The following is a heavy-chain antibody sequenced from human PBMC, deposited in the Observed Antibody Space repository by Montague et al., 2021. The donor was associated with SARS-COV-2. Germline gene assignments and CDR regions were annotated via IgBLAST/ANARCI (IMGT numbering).Heavy chain of an antibody. Sequence: CAISGDSVSSLSPTSNWLRPSPSRRLELLGRPHFRSIRKSDYARSVTSRIAINPDTSKNQFSLQLSSVTPEDTALYYCVRGIEAAGSYDYWGQGTLVTVSS. CDR2: PHFRSIRKS. D-gene: IGHD6-13*01. CDR1: GDSVSSLSPT. J-gene: IGHJ4*02. CDR3: VRGIEAAGSYDY. V-gene: IGHV6-1*01.